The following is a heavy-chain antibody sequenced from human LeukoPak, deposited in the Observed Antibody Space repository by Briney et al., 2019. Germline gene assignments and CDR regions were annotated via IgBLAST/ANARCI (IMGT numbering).Heavy chain of an antibody. CDR1: GFSFSDAW. CDR2: IKLETDDGTT. D-gene: IGHD6-13*01. J-gene: IGHJ4*02. V-gene: IGHV3-15*01. Sequence: GGSLRLSCAASGFSFSDAWMSWVRQAPGKGLEWVGRIKLETDDGTTDYAAPVKGRFTVSRDDSKNTLYLQINRLKTEDTAVYYCTTDRRGAGIVAHGTWTFDYWGQGTLVTVSS. CDR3: TTDRRGAGIVAHGTWTFDY.